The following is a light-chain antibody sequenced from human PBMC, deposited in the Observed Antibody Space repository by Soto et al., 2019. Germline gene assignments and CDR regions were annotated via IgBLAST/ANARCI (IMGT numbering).Light chain of an antibody. CDR2: EVK. CDR1: SSDVGGHNY. CDR3: TSFTSSITLVV. V-gene: IGLV2-14*01. J-gene: IGLJ2*01. Sequence: QSVLTQPASVSGSPGQSITISCTGTSSDVGGHNYVSWYQQHPGRAPKLLLYEVKSRPSGVSTRFSGSKSGNTASLTISGLQAEDEADYYCTSFTSSITLVVFGGGTKLTVL.